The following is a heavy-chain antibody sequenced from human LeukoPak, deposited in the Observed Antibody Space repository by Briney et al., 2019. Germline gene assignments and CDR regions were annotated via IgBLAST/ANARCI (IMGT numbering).Heavy chain of an antibody. CDR2: ITSSGDGT. CDR1: GFTFSIYA. J-gene: IGHJ4*02. Sequence: HPGGSLRLSCAASGFTFSIYAMSWVRQAPGKGLQWVSSITSSGDGTYYADSVKGRFTISRDNSENMLYLQMNSLRVEDTAVYFCAKDRPNYYGSNGHYYRRDGDYWGQGTLVTASS. CDR3: AKDRPNYYGSNGHYYRRDGDY. D-gene: IGHD3-22*01. V-gene: IGHV3-23*01.